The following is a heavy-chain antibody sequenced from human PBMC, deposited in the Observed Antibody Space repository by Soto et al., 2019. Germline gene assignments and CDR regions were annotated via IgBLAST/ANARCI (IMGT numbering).Heavy chain of an antibody. D-gene: IGHD3-22*01. CDR2: IYPGDSDT. CDR1: GYSFTSYS. CDR3: ARGYYYDSSGYYYDY. V-gene: IGHV5-51*01. Sequence: EVQLVQSGAEVKKPGESLKISCKGSGYSFTSYSIGWVRQMPGKGLEWMGIIYPGDSDTRYSPSFQGQVTISADKSISTGYLQWSSLNASDTAMYYCARGYYYDSSGYYYDYWGQGTLVTVSS. J-gene: IGHJ4*02.